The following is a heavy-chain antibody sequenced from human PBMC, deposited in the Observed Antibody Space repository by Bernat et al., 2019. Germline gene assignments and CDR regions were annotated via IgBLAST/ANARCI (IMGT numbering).Heavy chain of an antibody. V-gene: IGHV3-11*01. Sequence: QVQLMESGGGLVKPGGSLRLSCAASGFTFSDYYMSWIRQAPGKGLEGVTYISSSGSTIYYADSVKGRFTISRDNAKNSLYLQMNSLRAEDTAVYYCAGVVAAIEFYFDYWGQGTLVTVSS. CDR2: ISSSGSTI. CDR3: AGVVAAIEFYFDY. D-gene: IGHD2-15*01. CDR1: GFTFSDYY. J-gene: IGHJ4*02.